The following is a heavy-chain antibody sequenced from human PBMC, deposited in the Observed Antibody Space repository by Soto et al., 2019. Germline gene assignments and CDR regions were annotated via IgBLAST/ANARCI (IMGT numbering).Heavy chain of an antibody. CDR3: ARRGTGTHNWFDP. J-gene: IGHJ5*02. Sequence: GESLKISCKGPGYSFTSYWIGWVRQIPGKGLEWMGIIYPGDSDTRYSPSFQGQVTISADKSISTAYLQWSSLKASDTAMYYWARRGTGTHNWFDPWGQRTLVTVSS. CDR2: IYPGDSDT. CDR1: GYSFTSYW. D-gene: IGHD1-7*01. V-gene: IGHV5-51*01.